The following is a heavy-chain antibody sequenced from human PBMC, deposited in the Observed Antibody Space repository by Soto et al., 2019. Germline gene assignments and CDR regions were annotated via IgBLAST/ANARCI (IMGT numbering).Heavy chain of an antibody. J-gene: IGHJ3*02. V-gene: IGHV3-23*01. CDR2: ISGSGGST. CDR3: AKDSTIFGVVIIITYAFDI. D-gene: IGHD3-3*01. Sequence: PGGSLRLSCAASGFTFSGYAMSWVRQAPGKGLEWVSAISGSGGSTYYADSVKGRFTISRDNSKNTLYLQMNSLRAEDTAVYYCAKDSTIFGVVIIITYAFDIWGQGTMVTVSS. CDR1: GFTFSGYA.